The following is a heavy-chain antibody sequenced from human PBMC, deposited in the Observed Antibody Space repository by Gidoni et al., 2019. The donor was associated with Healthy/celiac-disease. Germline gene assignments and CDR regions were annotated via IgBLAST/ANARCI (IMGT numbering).Heavy chain of an antibody. J-gene: IGHJ6*02. D-gene: IGHD2-8*01. CDR1: WFSLLTSDVA. Sequence: QITLKESGPTLVKPTQTLTLTCTFSWFSLLTSDVAVGWIRQPPGKALEWLALIYWDGDKRYSPSLNSRLTITKDTSKNQVVLTVTNVDTVDTATYYCAHSIRDEYCSNGVCHYYYNMGVWGRGTTVTVSS. V-gene: IGHV2-5*02. CDR3: AHSIRDEYCSNGVCHYYYNMGV. CDR2: IYWDGDK.